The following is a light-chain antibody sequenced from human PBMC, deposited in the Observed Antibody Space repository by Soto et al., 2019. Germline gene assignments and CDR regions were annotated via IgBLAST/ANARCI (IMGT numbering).Light chain of an antibody. V-gene: IGKV1-5*03. Sequence: DIQMTQSPSTLSASVRERVTITCRASQSIGTWLAWYQQKPGKAPKLLIYKASYLQSGVPSRFSGSGSGTHFTLTISSLQPDDFATYFCQQYNSYSITFGLGTRLEIK. CDR1: QSIGTW. CDR3: QQYNSYSIT. J-gene: IGKJ5*01. CDR2: KAS.